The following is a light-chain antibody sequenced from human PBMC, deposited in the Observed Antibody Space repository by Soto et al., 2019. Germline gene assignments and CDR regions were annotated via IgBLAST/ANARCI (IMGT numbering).Light chain of an antibody. CDR3: SSYTSSSTPNWV. Sequence: QSALTQPASVSGSPGQSITISCTGTSSDVGGYNYVSWYQQHPGKAPKLMIYEVNNRPSGVSNRFSGSKSGNTASLTISGLQAEDEADYYCSSYTSSSTPNWVFGGGTQLTVL. V-gene: IGLV2-14*01. CDR2: EVN. CDR1: SSDVGGYNY. J-gene: IGLJ3*02.